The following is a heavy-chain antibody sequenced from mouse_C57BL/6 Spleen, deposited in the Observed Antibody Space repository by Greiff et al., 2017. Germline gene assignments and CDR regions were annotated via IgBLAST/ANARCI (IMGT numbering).Heavy chain of an antibody. J-gene: IGHJ4*01. Sequence: EVKLMESGGGLVKPGGSLKLSCAASGFTFSSYTMSWVRQTPEKRLEWVATISGGGGNTYYPDSVKGRFTISRDNAKNTLYLQMSSLRSEDTALYYCARPQDGYYVGYAMDYWGQGTSVTVYS. V-gene: IGHV5-9*01. D-gene: IGHD2-3*01. CDR2: ISGGGGNT. CDR1: GFTFSSYT. CDR3: ARPQDGYYVGYAMDY.